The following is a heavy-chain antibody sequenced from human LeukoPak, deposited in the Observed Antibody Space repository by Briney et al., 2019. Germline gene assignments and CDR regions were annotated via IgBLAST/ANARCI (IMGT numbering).Heavy chain of an antibody. CDR1: GGSISSSSYY. D-gene: IGHD1-7*01. J-gene: IGHJ3*02. CDR2: IYYSGST. CDR3: ARDELELGAFDI. V-gene: IGHV4-39*07. Sequence: SETLSLTCTVSGGSISSSSYYWGWIRQPPGKGLEWIGSIYYSGSTYYNPSLKSRVTISLDTSKNQFSLKLSSVTAADTAVYYCARDELELGAFDIWGQGTMVTVSS.